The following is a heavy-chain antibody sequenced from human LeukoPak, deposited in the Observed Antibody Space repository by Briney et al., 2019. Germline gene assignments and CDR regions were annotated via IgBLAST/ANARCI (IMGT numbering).Heavy chain of an antibody. D-gene: IGHD6-13*01. V-gene: IGHV1-69*13. CDR1: VGTFISYA. J-gene: IGHJ5*02. CDR3: ARDRSSSSWSRFDP. Sequence: SVNVSCTASVGTFISYAISWVRHAPGQGLEWMGGIIPIFGTANYAQKFQGRVTITADESTSTAYMELSSLRSEDTAVYYCARDRSSSSWSRFDPWGQGTLVTVSS. CDR2: IIPIFGTA.